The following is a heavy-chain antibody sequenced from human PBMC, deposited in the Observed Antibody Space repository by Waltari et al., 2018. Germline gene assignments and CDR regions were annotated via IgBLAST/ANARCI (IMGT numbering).Heavy chain of an antibody. CDR2: IVVGSGNT. D-gene: IGHD3-22*01. Sequence: QMQLVQSGPEVKKPGTSVKVSCKASGFTFTSSAVQWVRQARGQRLEWIGWIVVGSGNTNYAQKFQERVTITRDMSTSTAYMELSSLRSEDTAVYYCAAAVLPYYYDSSGYYDAFDIWGQGTMVTVSS. V-gene: IGHV1-58*01. J-gene: IGHJ3*02. CDR3: AAAVLPYYYDSSGYYDAFDI. CDR1: GFTFTSSA.